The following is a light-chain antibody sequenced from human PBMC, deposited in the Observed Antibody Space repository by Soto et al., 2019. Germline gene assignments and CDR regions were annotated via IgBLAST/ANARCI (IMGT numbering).Light chain of an antibody. CDR2: EVS. CDR3: SSYTSSSTRV. V-gene: IGLV2-14*01. CDR1: SSDVGGYNY. J-gene: IGLJ2*01. Sequence: QSALTQPASVSGSPGQSITISCTRTSSDVGGYNYVSWYQQHPGKAPKLIIYEVSNRPSGVSNRFSGSTSGNTASLTISGLQAEDEADYYCSSYTSSSTRVFGGGTKVTVL.